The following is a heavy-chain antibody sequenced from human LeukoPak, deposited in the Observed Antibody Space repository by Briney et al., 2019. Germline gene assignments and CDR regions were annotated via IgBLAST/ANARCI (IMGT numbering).Heavy chain of an antibody. CDR3: ARVRTNYDSSGYYAQGRFDY. CDR2: IRAYNGNT. D-gene: IGHD3-22*01. CDR1: GYTFTSYG. V-gene: IGHV1-18*01. Sequence: ASVKVSCKASGYTFTSYGISWVRQAPGQGLEWMGWIRAYNGNTNYAQKLQGRVTMTTDTSTSTAYMELRSLRSDDTAVYYCARVRTNYDSSGYYAQGRFDYWGQGTLVTVSS. J-gene: IGHJ4*02.